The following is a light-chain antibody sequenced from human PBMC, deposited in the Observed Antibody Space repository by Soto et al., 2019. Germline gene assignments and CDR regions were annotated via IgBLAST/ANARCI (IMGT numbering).Light chain of an antibody. V-gene: IGLV2-23*01. CDR3: CSFAGSSTYV. CDR1: SRVVGSYNL. Sequence: QSVLTQPASVSGSPGQSITISCTGTSRVVGSYNLVSWYQQHPGNAPKLIIYEGTKRPSGVSYRFSGSKSGNTASLTISGLQEEDEGDYHCCSFAGSSTYVFGTGTKVTVL. CDR2: EGT. J-gene: IGLJ1*01.